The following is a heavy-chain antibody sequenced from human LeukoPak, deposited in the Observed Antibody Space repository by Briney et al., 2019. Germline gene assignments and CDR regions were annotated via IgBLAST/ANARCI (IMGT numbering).Heavy chain of an antibody. CDR1: GGSFSGYY. CDR2: INHSGST. CDR3: ARAGRGAAAGLY. Sequence: SETLSLTCAVYGGSFSGYYWSWIRQPPGEGLEWIGEINHSGSTNYNPSLKSRVTISVDTSKNQFSLKLSSVTAADTAVYYCARAGRGAAAGLYWGQGTLVTVSS. V-gene: IGHV4-34*01. D-gene: IGHD6-13*01. J-gene: IGHJ4*02.